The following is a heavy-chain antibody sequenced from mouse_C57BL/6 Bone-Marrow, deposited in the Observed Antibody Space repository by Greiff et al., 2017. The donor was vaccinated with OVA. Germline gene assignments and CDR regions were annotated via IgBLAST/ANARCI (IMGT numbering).Heavy chain of an antibody. CDR1: GYTFTSYW. Sequence: QVQLQQPGAELVKPGASVTLSCKASGYTFTSYWMTWVKQRPGQGLEGIGMIHPISGSPNYNEKFKSNATLTVDKSASTAYMQLSSLTSEDSAVYYCARTDSSGYWFAYWGQGTLVTVSA. J-gene: IGHJ3*01. CDR3: ARTDSSGYWFAY. D-gene: IGHD3-2*02. CDR2: IHPISGSP. V-gene: IGHV1-64*01.